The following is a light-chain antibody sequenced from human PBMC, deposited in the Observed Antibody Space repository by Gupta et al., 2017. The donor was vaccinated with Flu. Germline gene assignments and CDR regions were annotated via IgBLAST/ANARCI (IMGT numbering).Light chain of an antibody. CDR3: QQSITIART. J-gene: IGKJ2*01. V-gene: IGKV1-39*01. CDR2: STS. CDR1: QYISTF. Sequence: PASRSASVGDIVNISCRASQYISTFLNWYHQKPGRAPTLLIYSTSQLHRGVPSRFSVSGSGTNFSLTISRLQLEDFATYYCQQSITIARTFGQGTKLEVK.